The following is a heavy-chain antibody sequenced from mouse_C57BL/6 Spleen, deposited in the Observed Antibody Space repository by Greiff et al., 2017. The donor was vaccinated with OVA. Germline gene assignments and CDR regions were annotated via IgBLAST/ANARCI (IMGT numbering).Heavy chain of an antibody. D-gene: IGHD1-1*01. V-gene: IGHV2-2*01. CDR3: ARKRFYYGSSYAMDY. J-gene: IGHJ4*01. CDR1: GFSLTSYG. CDR2: IWSGGST. Sequence: VQLQQSGPGLVQPSQSLSITCTVSGFSLTSYGVHWVRQSPGKGLEWLGVIWSGGSTDYNAAFISRLSISKDNSKSQVFFKMNSLRADDTAIYYCARKRFYYGSSYAMDYWGQGTSVTVSS.